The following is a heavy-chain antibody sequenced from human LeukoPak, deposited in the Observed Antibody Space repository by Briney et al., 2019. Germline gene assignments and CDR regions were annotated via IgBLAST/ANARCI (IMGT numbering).Heavy chain of an antibody. CDR2: ISASGITT. J-gene: IGHJ4*02. CDR1: ALTFSSYA. Sequence: GGSLRLSCAASALTFSSYAMNWVRQAPGEGLEWLSGISASGITTHYADSVKGRFTISRDNSKNTLYLEMSSLRTEDTAVYYCAKATQWVPPNYWGQGSLVTVSS. D-gene: IGHD6-19*01. V-gene: IGHV3-23*01. CDR3: AKATQWVPPNY.